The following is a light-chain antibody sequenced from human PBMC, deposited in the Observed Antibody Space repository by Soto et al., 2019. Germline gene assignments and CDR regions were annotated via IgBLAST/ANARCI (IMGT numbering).Light chain of an antibody. CDR2: AAS. Sequence: DIQMTQSPSSLSASVGDRVTITCEASQNINNYLNWYQQKPGRAPKLLIYAASSLQSGVPSRSSGSGSGTDFTLTISSLQPEDFATYYCQQSYSTPLTFGGGTKVDIK. CDR1: QNINNY. J-gene: IGKJ4*01. CDR3: QQSYSTPLT. V-gene: IGKV1-39*01.